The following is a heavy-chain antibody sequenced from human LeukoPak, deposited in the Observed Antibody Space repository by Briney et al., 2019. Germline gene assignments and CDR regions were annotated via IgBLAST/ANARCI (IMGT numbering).Heavy chain of an antibody. V-gene: IGHV4-59*01. CDR3: ARANSGYRYYYYYMDV. CDR2: IYYSGST. D-gene: IGHD5-12*01. CDR1: GGSISSYY. Sequence: SETLSLTCTVSGGSISSYYWSWIRQPPGKGLGWIGYIYYSGSTNYNPSLKSRVTISVDTSKNQFSLKLSSVTAADTAVYYCARANSGYRYYYYYMDVWGKGTTVTVSS. J-gene: IGHJ6*03.